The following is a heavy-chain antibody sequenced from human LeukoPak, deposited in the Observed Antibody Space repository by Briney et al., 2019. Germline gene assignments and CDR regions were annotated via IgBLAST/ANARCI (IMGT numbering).Heavy chain of an antibody. J-gene: IGHJ6*03. V-gene: IGHV1-18*01. Sequence: ASVKVSCKAAGYTFTSYGISWVRQAPGQGLEWMGWISAYNGNTNYAQKLQGRVTMTTDTSTSTAYMELRSLRSDDTAVYYCATVTSYYYYMDVWGKGTTVTVSS. D-gene: IGHD1-14*01. CDR1: GYTFTSYG. CDR3: ATVTSYYYYMDV. CDR2: ISAYNGNT.